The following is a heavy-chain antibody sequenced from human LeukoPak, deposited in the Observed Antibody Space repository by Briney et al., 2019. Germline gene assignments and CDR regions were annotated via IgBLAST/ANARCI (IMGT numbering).Heavy chain of an antibody. CDR3: ARAPHFFDISGSRYYFDY. CDR1: GGSFSGYY. CDR2: IYYSGNT. V-gene: IGHV4-34*01. J-gene: IGHJ4*02. Sequence: PSETLSLTCAVYGGSFSGYYWGWIRQPPGKGLEWIGSIYYSGNTYYNPSLMSRVTISVDTSKNQFSLNLSSVTAADTAVYYCARAPHFFDISGSRYYFDYWGQGTLVTVSS. D-gene: IGHD3-22*01.